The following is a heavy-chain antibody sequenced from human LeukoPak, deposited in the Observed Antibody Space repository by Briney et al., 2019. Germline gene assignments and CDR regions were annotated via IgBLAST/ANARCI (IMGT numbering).Heavy chain of an antibody. V-gene: IGHV1-2*06. CDR3: ARVLGWETFSLYCSGGSCYSGPLDY. D-gene: IGHD2-15*01. Sequence: ASVEVSCKASGYTFTGYYMHWVRQAPGQGLEWMGRINPNSGGTNYAQKFQGRVTMTRDTSISAAYMELSRLRSDDTAVYYCARVLGWETFSLYCSGGSCYSGPLDYWGQGTLVTVSS. J-gene: IGHJ4*02. CDR1: GYTFTGYY. CDR2: INPNSGGT.